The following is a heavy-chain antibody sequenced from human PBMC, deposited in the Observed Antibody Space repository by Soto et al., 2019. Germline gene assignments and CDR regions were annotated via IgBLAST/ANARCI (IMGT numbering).Heavy chain of an antibody. CDR1: GGSFSGYY. D-gene: IGHD6-13*01. Sequence: QVQLQQWGAGLLKPSETLSLTCAVYGGSFSGYYWSWIRQPPGKGLEWIGEINHSGSTNYNPSLKRRVTISVDTSKNQFSLKLSSVTAADTAVYYCARGGGLPGIAAAGNYHYGMDVWGQGTTVTVSS. V-gene: IGHV4-34*01. J-gene: IGHJ6*02. CDR3: ARGGGLPGIAAAGNYHYGMDV. CDR2: INHSGST.